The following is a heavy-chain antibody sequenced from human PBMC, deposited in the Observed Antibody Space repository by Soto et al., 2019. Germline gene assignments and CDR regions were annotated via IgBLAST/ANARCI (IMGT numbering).Heavy chain of an antibody. D-gene: IGHD6-13*01. Sequence: QVQLQESGPGLVKPSQTLSLTCTVSGGSISSGGYYWSWIRQHPGKGLEWIGYIYYSGSTYYNPSLKSRVTISVATSKNQSSLKLSSVTAADTAVYYCARVSRIAAAGKGEWFEPWGQGTLVTVSS. CDR2: IYYSGST. V-gene: IGHV4-31*03. CDR3: ARVSRIAAAGKGEWFEP. J-gene: IGHJ5*02. CDR1: GGSISSGGYY.